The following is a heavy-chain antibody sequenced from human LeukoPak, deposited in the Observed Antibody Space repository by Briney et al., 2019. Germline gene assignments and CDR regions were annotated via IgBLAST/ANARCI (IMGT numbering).Heavy chain of an antibody. CDR3: ARVRPDSSSWYLYYYYYYGMDV. Sequence: PGGSLRLSCAASGFTFSSYWMSWVRQAPGKGLEWVANIKQDGSEKYYVDSVKGRFTISRDNAKNSLYLQMNSLRAEDTAVYYCARVRPDSSSWYLYYYYYYGMDVWGQGTTVTVSS. D-gene: IGHD6-13*01. J-gene: IGHJ6*02. CDR2: IKQDGSEK. CDR1: GFTFSSYW. V-gene: IGHV3-7*03.